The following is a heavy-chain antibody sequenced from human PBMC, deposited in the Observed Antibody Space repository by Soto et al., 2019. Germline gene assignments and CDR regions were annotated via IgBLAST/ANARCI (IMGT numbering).Heavy chain of an antibody. CDR1: GGSISSYY. CDR3: ARDSGGRGYYYYGMDV. Sequence: SETLSLTCTVPGGSISSYYWSWIRQPPGKGLEWIGYIYYSGSTNYNPSLKSRVTISVDTSKNQFSLKLSSVTAADTAVHYCARDSGGRGYYYYGMDVWGQGTTVTVSS. J-gene: IGHJ6*02. D-gene: IGHD2-15*01. V-gene: IGHV4-59*01. CDR2: IYYSGST.